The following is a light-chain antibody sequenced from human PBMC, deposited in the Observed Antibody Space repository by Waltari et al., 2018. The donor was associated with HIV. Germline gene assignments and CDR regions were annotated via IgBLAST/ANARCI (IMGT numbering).Light chain of an antibody. Sequence: QAVLTQPPSAPGTPGPRLTTSCSGSSSNIGSDAVNWYQQLPGTAPKLLIYNNNQQPSGVPDRFSASKSGTSASLAISGLQSEDEADYYCATWDHRLNGWVFGGGTKLTVL. J-gene: IGLJ3*02. CDR2: NNN. V-gene: IGLV1-44*01. CDR1: SSNIGSDA. CDR3: ATWDHRLNGWV.